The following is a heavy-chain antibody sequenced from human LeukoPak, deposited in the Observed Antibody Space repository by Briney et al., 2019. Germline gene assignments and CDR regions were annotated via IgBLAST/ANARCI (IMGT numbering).Heavy chain of an antibody. CDR2: ARGKANSHTT. V-gene: IGHV3-72*01. Sequence: ESGGSLRLSCVASGFTFSDYYMDWVRQAPGKGLEWVGRARGKANSHTTVYAASVRGRFIISRDDSKSSLFLQMNGLKTEDTAVYFCARRGFSDSRGYYPDFDYWGRGTLVTVSS. CDR1: GFTFSDYY. D-gene: IGHD3-22*01. J-gene: IGHJ4*02. CDR3: ARRGFSDSRGYYPDFDY.